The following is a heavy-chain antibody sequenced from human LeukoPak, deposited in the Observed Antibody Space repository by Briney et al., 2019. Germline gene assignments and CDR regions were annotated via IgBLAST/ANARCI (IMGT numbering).Heavy chain of an antibody. Sequence: ASVKVSWKGSGYTFTSYGIGLVRQAPGKGLEVMGWISAYNGNTNYAQTIHGRVTMTTATSTSPAYMQLRSLRSDDTPVYYCARGLGYSGYWGQGPLVTVSS. V-gene: IGHV1-18*01. D-gene: IGHD5-12*01. J-gene: IGHJ4*02. CDR3: ARGLGYSGY. CDR1: GYTFTSYG. CDR2: ISAYNGNT.